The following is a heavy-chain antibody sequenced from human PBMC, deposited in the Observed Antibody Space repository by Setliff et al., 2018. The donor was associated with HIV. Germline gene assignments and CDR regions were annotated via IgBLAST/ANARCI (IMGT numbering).Heavy chain of an antibody. D-gene: IGHD3-10*01. CDR1: GYSFNNYW. Sequence: GESLKISCKGSGYSFNNYWIGWVRQMPGKGLEWMGTIYPGDSDTRYSPSFQGQVTISVDNSINTAYLQRSSLKASDTAMYYCARSSGSGSYYNLGYWGQGTLVTVSS. CDR2: IYPGDSDT. J-gene: IGHJ4*02. CDR3: ARSSGSGSYYNLGY. V-gene: IGHV5-51*01.